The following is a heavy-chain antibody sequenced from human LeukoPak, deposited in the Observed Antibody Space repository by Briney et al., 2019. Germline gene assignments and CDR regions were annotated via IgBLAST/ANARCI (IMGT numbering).Heavy chain of an antibody. Sequence: SETLSLICTVSGGSISSSSYYWGWIRQPRGKGLEWIGSIYYSGSTYYNPSLKSRVTISVDTSKNQFSLKLSSVTAADTAVYYCARHNHDYGDYVPMYYFDYWGQGTLVTVSS. CDR3: ARHNHDYGDYVPMYYFDY. J-gene: IGHJ4*02. V-gene: IGHV4-39*01. CDR2: IYYSGST. CDR1: GGSISSSSYY. D-gene: IGHD4-17*01.